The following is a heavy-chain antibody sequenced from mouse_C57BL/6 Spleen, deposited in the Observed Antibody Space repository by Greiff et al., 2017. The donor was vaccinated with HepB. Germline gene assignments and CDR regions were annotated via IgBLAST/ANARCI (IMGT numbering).Heavy chain of an antibody. J-gene: IGHJ4*01. V-gene: IGHV5-6*02. Sequence: EVKLQESGGDLVKPGGSLKLSCAASGFTFSSYGMSWVRQTPDKRLEWVATISSGGSYTYYPDSVKGRFTISRDNAKNTLYLQMSSLKSEDTAMYYCAVRGYSNYGAMDYWGQGTSVTVSS. CDR1: GFTFSSYG. CDR3: AVRGYSNYGAMDY. D-gene: IGHD2-5*01. CDR2: ISSGGSYT.